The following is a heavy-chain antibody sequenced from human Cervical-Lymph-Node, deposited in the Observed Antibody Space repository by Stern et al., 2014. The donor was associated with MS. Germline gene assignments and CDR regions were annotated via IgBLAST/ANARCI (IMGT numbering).Heavy chain of an antibody. CDR3: ARDVSGYDNYYYYYGMDV. CDR1: GFTVSSSY. D-gene: IGHD5-12*01. CDR2: LYTGGNT. Sequence: MQLVQSGGGLVQPGGSLGLSCAASGFTVSSSYMSWVRQAPGKGLEWVSFLYTGGNTYYADSVKRRFTISRHNSENTLYLQMNSLRPEDTTVYYCARDVSGYDNYYYYYGMDVWGQGTTVTVSS. V-gene: IGHV3-53*04. J-gene: IGHJ6*02.